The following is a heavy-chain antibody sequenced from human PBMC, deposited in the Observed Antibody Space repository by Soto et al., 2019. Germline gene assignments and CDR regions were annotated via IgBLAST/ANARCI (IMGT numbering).Heavy chain of an antibody. CDR2: IYPGDSDT. V-gene: IGHV5-51*01. CDR1: GYSFTSYW. J-gene: IGHJ6*03. CDR3: ARQLLGYCSSTSCPEGYYYYMDV. D-gene: IGHD2-2*01. Sequence: GESLKISCKGSGYSFTSYWIGWVRQMPGKGLEWMGIIYPGDSDTRYSPSFQGQVTISADKSISTAYLQWSSLKASDTAMYYCARQLLGYCSSTSCPEGYYYYMDVWGKGTTVTVSS.